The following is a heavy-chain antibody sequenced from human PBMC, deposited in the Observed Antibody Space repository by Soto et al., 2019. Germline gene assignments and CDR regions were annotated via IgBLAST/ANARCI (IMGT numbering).Heavy chain of an antibody. Sequence: TSETLSLTCTVSGGSISSYYWSWIRQPPGKGLEWIGYIYYSGSTNYNPSLKSRVTISVDTSKNQFSLKLSSVTAADTAVYYCARERPAYGSGRYYGMDVWGQGTTVTVSS. CDR1: GGSISSYY. J-gene: IGHJ6*02. V-gene: IGHV4-59*01. CDR2: IYYSGST. D-gene: IGHD3-10*01. CDR3: ARERPAYGSGRYYGMDV.